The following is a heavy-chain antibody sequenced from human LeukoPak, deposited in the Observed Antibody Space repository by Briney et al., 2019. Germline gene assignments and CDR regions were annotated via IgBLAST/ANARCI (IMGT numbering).Heavy chain of an antibody. Sequence: PGGSLRLSCAAFEFTFRSYWMSWVRQAPGKGLEWVANIKEDGSETNYVDSVKGRFTISRDNAKNSLYLQMNSLRAEDTAVYYCARDRSVAGLLDSWGQGTLVTVS. CDR2: IKEDGSET. CDR3: ARDRSVAGLLDS. CDR1: EFTFRSYW. V-gene: IGHV3-7*04. J-gene: IGHJ4*02. D-gene: IGHD6-19*01.